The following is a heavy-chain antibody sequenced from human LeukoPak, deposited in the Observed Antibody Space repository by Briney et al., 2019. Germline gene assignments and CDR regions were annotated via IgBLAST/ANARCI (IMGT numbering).Heavy chain of an antibody. Sequence: GGSLRLSCAASGFTFSSYAMHWVRRAPGKGLEWVAVISYDGSNKYYADSVKGRFTISRDNSKNTLYLQMNSLRAEDTAVYYCARHGETYDSSGYYPEAYWGQGTLVTVSS. V-gene: IGHV3-30-3*01. J-gene: IGHJ4*02. D-gene: IGHD3-22*01. CDR1: GFTFSSYA. CDR3: ARHGETYDSSGYYPEAY. CDR2: ISYDGSNK.